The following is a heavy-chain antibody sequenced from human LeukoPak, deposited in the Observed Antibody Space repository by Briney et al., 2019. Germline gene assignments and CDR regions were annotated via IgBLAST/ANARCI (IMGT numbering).Heavy chain of an antibody. Sequence: GGSLRLSCAPSGFTFSRYWMSGVRHAPGKGLEWVANIKQDGSEKYYVDSVKGRFTVSRDNAKNSLYLQMNSLRAEDTAVYYCAIDIQYYDFWSGYYISDYWGQGTLVTVSS. J-gene: IGHJ4*02. D-gene: IGHD3-3*01. V-gene: IGHV3-7*01. CDR1: GFTFSRYW. CDR2: IKQDGSEK. CDR3: AIDIQYYDFWSGYYISDY.